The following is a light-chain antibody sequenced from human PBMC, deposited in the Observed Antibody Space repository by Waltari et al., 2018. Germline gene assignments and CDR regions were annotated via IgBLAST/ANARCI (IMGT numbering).Light chain of an antibody. CDR2: RAD. J-gene: IGLJ3*02. CDR1: NSNIGTNF. Sequence: QSVLTQPPSESRPPDRRVTLFSSGGNSNIGTNFVYWYQRLAGTAPKLLVYRADQRPSGVPDRFSGSKSGTSASLAITGLRSDDEADYYCAAWDDSLSGQVLFGGGTKLTVL. CDR3: AAWDDSLSGQVL. V-gene: IGLV1-47*01.